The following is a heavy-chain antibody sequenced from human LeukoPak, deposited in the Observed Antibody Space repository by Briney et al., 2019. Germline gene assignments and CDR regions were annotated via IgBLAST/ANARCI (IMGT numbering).Heavy chain of an antibody. V-gene: IGHV3-23*01. CDR2: IRSAVDTT. CDR1: GFTMSNYG. J-gene: IGHJ4*02. D-gene: IGHD4-17*01. Sequence: GGSLRLSCAASGFTMSNYGVSWVRQAPGKGLEWVSGIRSAVDTTHYADSVKGRFTISRDNSKNTLYLQMNSLRAEDTAVYYCANEIRPNDYWGQGTQVTVSS. CDR3: ANEIRPNDY.